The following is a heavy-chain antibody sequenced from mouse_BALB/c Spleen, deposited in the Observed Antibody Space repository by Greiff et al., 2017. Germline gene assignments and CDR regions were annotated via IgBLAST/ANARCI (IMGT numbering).Heavy chain of an antibody. D-gene: IGHD1-1*01. J-gene: IGHJ1*01. CDR1: GFTFSSYT. Sequence: EVQLVESGGGLVQPGGSLKLSCAASGFTFSSYTMSWVRQTAEKRLEWVAYISNGGGSPYYPDTVKGRFTISRDNAKNTLYLQMSSMKSEDTAMYYCARAPTVVATYWYFDVWGAGTTVTVSS. CDR3: ARAPTVVATYWYFDV. V-gene: IGHV5-12-2*01. CDR2: ISNGGGSP.